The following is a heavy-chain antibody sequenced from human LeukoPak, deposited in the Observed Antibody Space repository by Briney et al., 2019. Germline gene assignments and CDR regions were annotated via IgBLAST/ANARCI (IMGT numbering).Heavy chain of an antibody. J-gene: IGHJ4*02. CDR3: ARSGSGPAAGY. D-gene: IGHD3-10*01. CDR2: INPNSGGT. CDR1: GYTFTSYD. Sequence: GASVKVSCKASGYTFTSYDINWVRQATGQGLEWMGWINPNSGGTNYAQKFQGRVTMTRDTSISTAYMELSRLRSDDTAVYYCARSGSGPAAGYWGQGTLVTVSS. V-gene: IGHV1-2*02.